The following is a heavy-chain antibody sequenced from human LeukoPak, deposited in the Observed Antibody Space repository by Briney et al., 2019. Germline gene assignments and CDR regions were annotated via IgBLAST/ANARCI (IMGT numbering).Heavy chain of an antibody. CDR1: GGSIHSY. Sequence: PSETLSLTCTVSGGSIHSYWSWIRQPAGKGLEWIGRISGSGTITYNPALQSRLSISIDTSKNQFSLKLMSVTAADTAVYYCARDSGTTGEVKFDPWGQGTLVTVSS. CDR2: ISGSGTI. D-gene: IGHD3-10*01. CDR3: ARDSGTTGEVKFDP. V-gene: IGHV4-4*07. J-gene: IGHJ5*02.